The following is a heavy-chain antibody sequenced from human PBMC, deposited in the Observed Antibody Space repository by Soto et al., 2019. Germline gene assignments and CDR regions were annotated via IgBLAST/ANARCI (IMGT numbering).Heavy chain of an antibody. Sequence: EVQLLESGGGLVQPGGSLRLSCAASGFTFSSYAMSWVRQAPGKGLEWVSDISGTGGTTYYADSVKGRFTISRDNSQHTLSLQKNSLRADDTALYYCAKGDYYYGMAVWGQGTTVTVSS. CDR1: GFTFSSYA. V-gene: IGHV3-23*01. CDR2: ISGTGGTT. CDR3: AKGDYYYGMAV. J-gene: IGHJ6*02.